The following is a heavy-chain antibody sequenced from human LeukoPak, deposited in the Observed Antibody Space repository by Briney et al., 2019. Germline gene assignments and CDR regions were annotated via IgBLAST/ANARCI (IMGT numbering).Heavy chain of an antibody. CDR1: GFTFSSYA. V-gene: IGHV3-30*04. D-gene: IGHD2-21*01. CDR2: ISYDGSNK. J-gene: IGHJ4*02. CDR3: AKAPVTTCRGAYCYPFDY. Sequence: GGSLRLSCAASGFTFSSYAMHWVRQAPGKGLGWVAVISYDGSNKYYADSVKGRFTISRDSSKNTLFLQMNRLRPEDAAVYYCAKAPVTTCRGAYCYPFDYWGQGTLVTVSS.